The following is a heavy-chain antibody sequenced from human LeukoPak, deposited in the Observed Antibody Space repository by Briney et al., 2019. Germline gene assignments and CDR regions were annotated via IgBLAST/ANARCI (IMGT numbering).Heavy chain of an antibody. CDR2: ISSGGGA. D-gene: IGHD2/OR15-2a*01. J-gene: IGHJ4*02. CDR1: GFPFSSYA. Sequence: GGSLRLSCAASGFPFSSYAMSWVRQAPEKGLKWVSSISSGGGAYYADSVKGRFTISRDNSKSTVYLQMNSLRAEDTALYYCAKDGSMPFAFDYWGQGTLVTVSS. CDR3: AKDGSMPFAFDY. V-gene: IGHV3-23*01.